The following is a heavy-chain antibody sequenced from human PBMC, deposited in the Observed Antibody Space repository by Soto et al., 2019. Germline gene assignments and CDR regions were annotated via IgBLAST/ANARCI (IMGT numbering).Heavy chain of an antibody. V-gene: IGHV4-31*03. D-gene: IGHD4-17*01. Sequence: QVQLQESGPGLVKPSQTLSLTCTVSGGSISSGGYTWTWIRQHQGRGREGIGYIYYSGSTYYNPSLKSRVTISVDTSKNQFSLKLSSVTAADTAVYYCAREVYGTTVIWFDPWGQGTLVTVSS. CDR1: GGSISSGGYT. CDR3: AREVYGTTVIWFDP. CDR2: IYYSGST. J-gene: IGHJ5*02.